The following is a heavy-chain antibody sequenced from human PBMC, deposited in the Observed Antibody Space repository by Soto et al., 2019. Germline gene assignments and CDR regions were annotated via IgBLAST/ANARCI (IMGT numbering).Heavy chain of an antibody. CDR1: GYTFSSYD. V-gene: IGHV1-8*01. CDR3: ARGLAGDYYYYYGMDV. J-gene: IGHJ6*02. Sequence: QVQLVQSGAEVKKPGASVKVSCKASGYTFSSYDINWVRQATGQGLEWMGWMNPNSGNTGYAQKFQGRVTMTRNTSVSTAYMELSSLRSEDTAVYYCARGLAGDYYYYYGMDVWGQGTTVTVSS. CDR2: MNPNSGNT. D-gene: IGHD3-10*01.